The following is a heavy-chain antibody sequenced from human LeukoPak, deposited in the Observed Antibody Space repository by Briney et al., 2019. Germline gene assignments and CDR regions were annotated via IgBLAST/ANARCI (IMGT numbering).Heavy chain of an antibody. D-gene: IGHD3-10*01. V-gene: IGHV1-2*02. CDR2: INPNSGGT. CDR1: GYTFTGYY. CDR3: ARGSPFEISGSYYYYMDV. Sequence: ASVKVSCKASGYTFTGYYMHWVRQAPGQGLEWMGWINPNSGGTNYAQKFQGRVTMTRDTSISTAYMELRSLRSDDTAVYYCARGSPFEISGSYYYYMDVWGKGATVTVSS. J-gene: IGHJ6*03.